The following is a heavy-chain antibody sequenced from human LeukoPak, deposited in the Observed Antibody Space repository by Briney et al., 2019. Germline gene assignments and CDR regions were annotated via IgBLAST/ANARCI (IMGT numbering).Heavy chain of an antibody. CDR1: GFTFSDYY. CDR3: ARDLAHYYGSGSYDDY. J-gene: IGHJ4*02. V-gene: IGHV3-11*01. Sequence: GGSLSLSCAASGFTFSDYYMSWIRQAPGKGLEWVSYISSSGSTIYYADSVKGRFTISRDNAKNSLYLQMNSLRAEDTAVYYCARDLAHYYGSGSYDDYWGQGTLVTVSS. D-gene: IGHD3-10*01. CDR2: ISSSGSTI.